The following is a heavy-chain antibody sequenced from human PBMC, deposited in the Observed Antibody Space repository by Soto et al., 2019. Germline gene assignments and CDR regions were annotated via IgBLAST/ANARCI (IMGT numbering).Heavy chain of an antibody. Sequence: SETLSRTCSVSGHSINRDKYYWGWIRQPPGKGLEWIGSIYFRGNTYYNPSLQTRVTISLDKSKSQFSLKLNSVTAADSAVYFCARLEGLATISYYFDFWGQGALVTVSS. CDR2: IYFRGNT. CDR1: GHSINRDKYY. V-gene: IGHV4-39*01. CDR3: ARLEGLATISYYFDF. J-gene: IGHJ4*02. D-gene: IGHD3-9*01.